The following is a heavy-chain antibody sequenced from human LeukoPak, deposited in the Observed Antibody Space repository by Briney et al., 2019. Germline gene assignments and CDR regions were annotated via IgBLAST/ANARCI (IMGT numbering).Heavy chain of an antibody. D-gene: IGHD6-13*01. CDR1: GGSICGSY. CDR3: AKTFSSSWLDY. Sequence: KPSETLSLTCTDPGGSICGSYWCWMRQPPGRGLEWIVYIYFSESISYNPSLKSRVPVSIDTSKNQFSMKVSSETAADTAVYYCAKTFSSSWLDYWGQGTLVTVSS. V-gene: IGHV4-59*01. CDR2: IYFSESI. J-gene: IGHJ4*02.